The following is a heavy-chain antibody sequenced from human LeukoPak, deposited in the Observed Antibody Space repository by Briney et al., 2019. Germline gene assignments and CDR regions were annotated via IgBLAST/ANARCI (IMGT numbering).Heavy chain of an antibody. D-gene: IGHD5-12*01. CDR1: GYTFTDYY. Sequence: ASVKVSCKASGYTFTDYYIHCVRQAPGQGLEWMGWINPNSGGTKYAQKFQGRVTMTTDTSISTAYMEMSRLTSDDTAVYYCARDAHNGYEFHDWFDPWGQGALVTVSS. CDR3: ARDAHNGYEFHDWFDP. V-gene: IGHV1-2*02. CDR2: INPNSGGT. J-gene: IGHJ5*02.